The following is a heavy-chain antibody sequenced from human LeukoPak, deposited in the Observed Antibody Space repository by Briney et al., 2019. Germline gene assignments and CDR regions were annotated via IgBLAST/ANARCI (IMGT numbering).Heavy chain of an antibody. D-gene: IGHD2-21*02. CDR1: GFTFSGSV. J-gene: IGHJ4*02. V-gene: IGHV3-73*01. Sequence: GGSLRLSCAASGFTFSGSVMHWVRQASGRGLEWVGRIRSNADSYATAYAASVKVRFTISRDDSKNTAYMQMNSLRMEDTAVYYCTRLWGDCGGDCYSHDYWGQGALVTVAS. CDR2: IRSNADSYAT. CDR3: TRLWGDCGGDCYSHDY.